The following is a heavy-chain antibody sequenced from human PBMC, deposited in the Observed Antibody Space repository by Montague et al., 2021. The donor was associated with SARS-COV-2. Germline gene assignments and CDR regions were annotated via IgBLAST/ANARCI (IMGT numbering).Heavy chain of an antibody. CDR1: GVNFRSYV. CDR3: ASQDYDTLTGFRYHYYGMDV. Sequence: SLRLSCAASGVNFRSYVMSWVRQVPGKGLEWVSGIYSGESHTNYADSVKGRFTISRDNSKNMVYLEMSHLRAEDTAVYYCASQDYDTLTGFRYHYYGMDVWGQGTTVTVSS. J-gene: IGHJ6*02. D-gene: IGHD3-9*01. CDR2: IYSGESHT. V-gene: IGHV3-23*03.